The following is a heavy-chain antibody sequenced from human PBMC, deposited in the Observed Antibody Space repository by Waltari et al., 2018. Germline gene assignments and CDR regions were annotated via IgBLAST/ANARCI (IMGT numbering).Heavy chain of an antibody. CDR2: IKHDGSEK. Sequence: EVQLVESGGGLVQPGGSLRLSCAASGFTFSSYWMTWVRQAPGKGLGWVAQIKHDGSEKYYVDSVKGRFTISRDNAKNSLYLQMNSLRAEDTAVFYCARGGAYSGGDYWGQGTLVTVSS. V-gene: IGHV3-7*01. D-gene: IGHD2-15*01. CDR1: GFTFSSYW. CDR3: ARGGAYSGGDY. J-gene: IGHJ4*02.